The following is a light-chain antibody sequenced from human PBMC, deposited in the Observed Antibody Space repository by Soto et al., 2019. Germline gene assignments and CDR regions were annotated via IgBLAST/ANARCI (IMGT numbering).Light chain of an antibody. CDR2: DAS. Sequence: DIQMTQSPSSLSASVGDRVTITCQASQDISNYLNWYQQKPGKAPKLLTYDASNLETGVPSRFSGSGSGTDFTFTISSLQPEDIATYYCQQYDNLPLLFGPGTKVDIK. CDR3: QQYDNLPLL. V-gene: IGKV1-33*01. J-gene: IGKJ3*01. CDR1: QDISNY.